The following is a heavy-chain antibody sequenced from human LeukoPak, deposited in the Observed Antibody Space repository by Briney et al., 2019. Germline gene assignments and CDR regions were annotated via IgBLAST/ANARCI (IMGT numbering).Heavy chain of an antibody. J-gene: IGHJ3*02. V-gene: IGHV4-34*01. Sequence: SETLSLTCGVYAGFVGGALSGYYWSWIRQPPGKGLEWIGEIKQGGSANYSPSLKSRVTISMDTSKNQFSLELTSVTAADTSVYNCSRGGSSWYGAFDIWGQGTVVTVSS. CDR3: SRGGSSWYGAFDI. D-gene: IGHD6-13*01. CDR1: AGFVGGALSGYY. CDR2: IKQGGSA.